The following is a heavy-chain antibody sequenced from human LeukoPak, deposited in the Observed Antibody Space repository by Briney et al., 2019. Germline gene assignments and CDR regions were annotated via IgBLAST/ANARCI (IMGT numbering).Heavy chain of an antibody. CDR2: IYYSGST. CDR1: GGSISSSSYY. Sequence: SETLSLTCTVSGGSISSSSYYWGWIRQPPGKGLEWIGSIYYSGSTYYNPSLKSRVTISVDTSKNQFSLKLSSVTAADTAVYYYVVERRYYFDYWGQGTLVTVSS. D-gene: IGHD1-1*01. V-gene: IGHV4-39*01. J-gene: IGHJ4*02. CDR3: VVERRYYFDY.